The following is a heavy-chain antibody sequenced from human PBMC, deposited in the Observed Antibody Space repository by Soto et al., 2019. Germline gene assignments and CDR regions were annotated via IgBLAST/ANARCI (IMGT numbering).Heavy chain of an antibody. CDR1: GFTFSSYG. J-gene: IGHJ5*02. D-gene: IGHD6-13*01. CDR2: ISYDGSNK. CDR3: AKDQFRIAAAGSYWFDP. V-gene: IGHV3-30*18. Sequence: GGSLRLSCAASGFTFSSYGMHWVRQAPGKGLEWVAVISYDGSNKYYADSVKGRFTISRDNSKNTLYLQMNSLRAEDTAVYYCAKDQFRIAAAGSYWFDPWGQGTLVTVSS.